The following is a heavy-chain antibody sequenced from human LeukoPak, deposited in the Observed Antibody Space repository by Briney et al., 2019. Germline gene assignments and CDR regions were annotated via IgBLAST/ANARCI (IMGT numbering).Heavy chain of an antibody. V-gene: IGHV3-21*01. D-gene: IGHD3-10*01. CDR2: ISSSSSYI. CDR1: GFTFSSYS. Sequence: NPGGYLRLSCAASGFTFSSYSMNWVRQAPGKGLEWVSSISSSSSYIYYADSVKGRFTISRDNAKNSLYLQMNSLRAEDTAVYYCARGSLLWFGELFIDYWGQGTLVTVSS. CDR3: ARGSLLWFGELFIDY. J-gene: IGHJ4*02.